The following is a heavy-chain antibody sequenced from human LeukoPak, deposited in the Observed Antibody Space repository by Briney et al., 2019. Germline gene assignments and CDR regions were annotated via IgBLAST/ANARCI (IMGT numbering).Heavy chain of an antibody. Sequence: ASVKVSCTASGYTFAKYAIHWVRQAPGQRLEWMGWINAGNGNTRYSQEFQGGVTITRDTSASTAYMELSSLRSEDTAVYYCARSILVVPVASHYNYGVDVWGQGTTVTVSS. D-gene: IGHD2-2*01. CDR1: GYTFAKYA. V-gene: IGHV1-3*01. CDR2: INAGNGNT. CDR3: ARSILVVPVASHYNYGVDV. J-gene: IGHJ6*02.